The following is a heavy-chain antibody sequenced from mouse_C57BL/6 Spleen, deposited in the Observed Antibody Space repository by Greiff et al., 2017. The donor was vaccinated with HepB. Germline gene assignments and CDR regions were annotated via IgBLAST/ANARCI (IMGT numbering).Heavy chain of an antibody. J-gene: IGHJ1*03. CDR2: INYDGSST. Sequence: EVMLVESEGGLVQPGSSMKLSCTASGFTFSDYYMAWVRQVPEKGLEWVANINYDGSSTYYLDSLKSRFIISRDNAKNILYLQMSSLKSEDTATYYCARPGSSYWYFDVWGTGTTVTVSS. CDR3: ARPGSSYWYFDV. CDR1: GFTFSDYY. D-gene: IGHD1-1*01. V-gene: IGHV5-16*01.